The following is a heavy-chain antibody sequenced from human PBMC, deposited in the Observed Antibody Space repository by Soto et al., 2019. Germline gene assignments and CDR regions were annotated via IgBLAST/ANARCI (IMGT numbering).Heavy chain of an antibody. Sequence: PSETLSLTCAVYGGSFSGYYWSWIRQPPGKGLEWIGEINHSGSTNYNPSLKSRVTISVDTSKNQFSLKLSSVTAADTAVYYCERGRYSSSWFYYFDYWGQGTLVTVSS. CDR2: INHSGST. J-gene: IGHJ4*02. CDR1: GGSFSGYY. V-gene: IGHV4-34*01. CDR3: ERGRYSSSWFYYFDY. D-gene: IGHD6-13*01.